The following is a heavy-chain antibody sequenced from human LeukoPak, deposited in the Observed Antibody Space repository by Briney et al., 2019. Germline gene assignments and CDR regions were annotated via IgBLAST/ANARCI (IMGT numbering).Heavy chain of an antibody. CDR3: ATEEFDY. V-gene: IGHV3-30-3*01. Sequence: GRSLRLSCAASGFTFSSYAVHWVRQAPGKGLEWVAVISYDGSNKYYADSVKGRFTISRDNSKNTLYLQMNGLRAEDTAVYYCATEEFDYWGQGTLVTVSS. J-gene: IGHJ4*02. CDR1: GFTFSSYA. CDR2: ISYDGSNK.